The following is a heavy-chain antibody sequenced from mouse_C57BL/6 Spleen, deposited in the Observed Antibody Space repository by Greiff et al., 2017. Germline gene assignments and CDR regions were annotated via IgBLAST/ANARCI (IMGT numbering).Heavy chain of an antibody. J-gene: IGHJ4*01. D-gene: IGHD2-4*01. V-gene: IGHV1-54*01. Sequence: QVQLQQSGAELVRPGTSVKVSCKASGYAFTNYLIEWVKQRPGQGLEWIGVINPGSGGTNYNEKFKGKATLTADKSSSTAYMQLSSLTSEDSAVYCCARAYYDYGERAYYAMDYWGQGTSVTVSS. CDR3: ARAYYDYGERAYYAMDY. CDR2: INPGSGGT. CDR1: GYAFTNYL.